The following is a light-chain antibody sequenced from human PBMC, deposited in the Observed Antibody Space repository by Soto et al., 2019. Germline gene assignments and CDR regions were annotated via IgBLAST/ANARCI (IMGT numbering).Light chain of an antibody. CDR1: QSISSW. Sequence: DIQMTQSPSTLSASVGDRVTITCRASQSISSWLAWYQQKPGKAPKLLHYKASSLQSGVPSRFSGSGSGTEFTLTISSLQPDDFATSYCQQYNSYSRTFGQGTKVEIK. V-gene: IGKV1-5*03. J-gene: IGKJ1*01. CDR3: QQYNSYSRT. CDR2: KAS.